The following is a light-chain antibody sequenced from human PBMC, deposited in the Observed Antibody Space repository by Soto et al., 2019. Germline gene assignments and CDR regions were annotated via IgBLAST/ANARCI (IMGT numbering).Light chain of an antibody. Sequence: EIVMTQSPVTLSVPPGERVTLSCRASQSVSSRLAWYQQKPGQAPRLLIYAASTRATGIPARFSGSGSETEFTLTINSLQSEDFTVYFCQQYNNWPLTFGGGTKVEIK. J-gene: IGKJ4*01. CDR3: QQYNNWPLT. CDR1: QSVSSR. V-gene: IGKV3-15*01. CDR2: AAS.